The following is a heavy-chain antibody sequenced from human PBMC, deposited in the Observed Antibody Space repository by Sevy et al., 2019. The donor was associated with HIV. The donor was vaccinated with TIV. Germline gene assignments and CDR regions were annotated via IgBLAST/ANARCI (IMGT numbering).Heavy chain of an antibody. J-gene: IGHJ6*02. CDR1: GFTFSSYW. D-gene: IGHD6-13*01. CDR2: IKQDGSQK. V-gene: IGHV3-7*01. CDR3: ATDVVGIAAAVPYYYYGLDV. Sequence: GGSLRLSCAASGFTFSSYWMSWVRQAPGKGLEWVANIKQDGSQKFYVDSVKGRFTISRDNAKISLYLQMNSLRAEDTAVYYCATDVVGIAAAVPYYYYGLDVWGQGTTVTVSS.